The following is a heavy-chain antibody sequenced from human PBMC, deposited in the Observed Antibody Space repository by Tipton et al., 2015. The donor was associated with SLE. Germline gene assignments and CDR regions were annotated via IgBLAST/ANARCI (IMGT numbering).Heavy chain of an antibody. V-gene: IGHV1-2*02. Sequence: QLVQSGAEVKKPGASVKVSCKSSGYTFSGNYIHWVRRAPGRGLEWVGWINPRSGGTNYAQKFQGRVTMTRDTSISTAYMELSRLRSDDTAVYYCARGIDCLGCFQHWGQGTLVTVST. D-gene: IGHD2-21*01. CDR2: INPRSGGT. J-gene: IGHJ1*01. CDR3: ARGIDCLGCFQH. CDR1: GYTFSGNY.